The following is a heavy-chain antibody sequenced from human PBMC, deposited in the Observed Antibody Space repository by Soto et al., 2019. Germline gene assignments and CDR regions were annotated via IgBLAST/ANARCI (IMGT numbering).Heavy chain of an antibody. Sequence: EVQLVESGGGLVKPGGSLRLSCAASGFTFSNYNMNWVRQAPGKGLEWVSSISSSSSYIYYADSVKGRFTISRDNAKNSLYLQMNSLRAEDTAIYFWASQYDFLTGFQFDPRGQGTVVTVSS. D-gene: IGHD3-9*01. J-gene: IGHJ5*02. V-gene: IGHV3-21*01. CDR1: GFTFSNYN. CDR3: ASQYDFLTGFQFDP. CDR2: ISSSSSYI.